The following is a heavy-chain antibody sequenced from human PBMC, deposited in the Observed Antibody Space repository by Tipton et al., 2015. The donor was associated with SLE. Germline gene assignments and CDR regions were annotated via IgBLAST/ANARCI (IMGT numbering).Heavy chain of an antibody. V-gene: IGHV3-7*03. CDR1: GFTLSTYW. CDR2: IKRDGSEK. CDR3: AKGGIQLWLDS. J-gene: IGHJ5*02. D-gene: IGHD5-18*01. Sequence: SLRLSCPASGFTLSTYWMSWVRQAPGKGLEWVANIKRDGSEKYYVDSVKGRFTISRDNSKKTLYLQMDNLSAADTAVYYCAKGGIQLWLDSWGEGTLVIVSS.